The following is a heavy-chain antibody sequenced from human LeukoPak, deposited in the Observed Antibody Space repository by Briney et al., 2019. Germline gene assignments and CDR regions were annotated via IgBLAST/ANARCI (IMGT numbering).Heavy chain of an antibody. J-gene: IGHJ4*02. D-gene: IGHD3-10*01. CDR2: IYTSGST. Sequence: PSETLSLTCTASGGSISSGSYYWSWIRQPAGKGLEWIGRIYTSGSTNYNPSLKSRVTISVDTSKNQFSLKLSSVTAADTAVYYCASREGSGYWGQGTLVTVSS. CDR3: ASREGSGY. V-gene: IGHV4-61*02. CDR1: GGSISSGSYY.